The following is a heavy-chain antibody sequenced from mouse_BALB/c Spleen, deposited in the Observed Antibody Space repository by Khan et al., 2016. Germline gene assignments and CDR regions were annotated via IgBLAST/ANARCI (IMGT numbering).Heavy chain of an antibody. CDR3: TRSSYGSHSYYYMDY. CDR2: IHPSDSES. J-gene: IGHJ4*01. Sequence: QVQLKQSGTELVRPGASVKLSCKASGYSFTRYWMNWVKQRPGQGLEWIGMIHPSDSESRLNQKFKDKATLTVDNSSSIAYMQLSSPTSEDSAVYSCTRSSYGSHSYYYMDYWRQGTPVNVSS. V-gene: IGHV1-61*01. D-gene: IGHD2-1*01. CDR1: GYSFTRYW.